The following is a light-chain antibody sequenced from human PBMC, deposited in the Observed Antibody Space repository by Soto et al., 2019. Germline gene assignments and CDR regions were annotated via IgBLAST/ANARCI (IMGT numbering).Light chain of an antibody. Sequence: DIQMTQSPSSVSASVGDRVTITCRASQSIGSWLAWYQQKPGTVPKLLIYAASSLQSGVPSRFSGSGAGTEFTLTITSLQPEDFGTYYCQQGDSFPNTFGQGTRLEIK. J-gene: IGKJ5*01. CDR3: QQGDSFPNT. CDR1: QSIGSW. CDR2: AAS. V-gene: IGKV1-12*01.